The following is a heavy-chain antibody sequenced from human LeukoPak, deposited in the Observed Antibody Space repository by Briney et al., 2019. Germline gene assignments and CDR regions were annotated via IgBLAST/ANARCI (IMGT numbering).Heavy chain of an antibody. Sequence: ASVKVSCKASGYTFTGYYMHWVRQAPGQGLEWMGWINPNSGGTNYAQKFQGRVTMTRDTSISTAYMELSRLRSDDTAVYYCARGTGEGYSYGRYYFDYWGQGTLVTVSS. CDR1: GYTFTGYY. V-gene: IGHV1-2*02. D-gene: IGHD5-18*01. CDR3: ARGTGEGYSYGRYYFDY. J-gene: IGHJ4*02. CDR2: INPNSGGT.